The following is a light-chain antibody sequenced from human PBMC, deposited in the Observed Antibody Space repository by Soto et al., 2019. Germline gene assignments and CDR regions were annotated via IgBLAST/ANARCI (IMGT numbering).Light chain of an antibody. CDR2: GAS. CDR3: QQYSSSPMT. Sequence: EIVLTQSPGTLSLSPGGRATLSCRSSQSVISNYLAWYQQKPGQAPRLLIYGASNRATGIPDRFSGSGSGTDFTLTISRLEPEDFAVYYCQQYSSSPMTFGQGTKVDIK. CDR1: QSVISNY. V-gene: IGKV3-20*01. J-gene: IGKJ1*01.